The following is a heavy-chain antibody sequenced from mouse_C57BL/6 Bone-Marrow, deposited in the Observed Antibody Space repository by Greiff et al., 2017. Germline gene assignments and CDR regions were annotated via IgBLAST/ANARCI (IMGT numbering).Heavy chain of an antibody. Sequence: EVKVEESGGGLVQPGGSLKLSCAASGIAFSRYWMRWVRRAPGQGLEWIGEINPDSSTINYAPSLKDKFIISRDNAKNTLYLQMSKVRSEDTALYYCAREWLLRYFDVWGTGTTVTVSS. J-gene: IGHJ1*03. CDR3: AREWLLRYFDV. D-gene: IGHD2-3*01. CDR2: INPDSSTI. V-gene: IGHV4-1*01. CDR1: GIAFSRYW.